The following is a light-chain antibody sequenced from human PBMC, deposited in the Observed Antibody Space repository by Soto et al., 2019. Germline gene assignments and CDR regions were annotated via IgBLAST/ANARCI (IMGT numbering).Light chain of an antibody. CDR2: KAS. J-gene: IGKJ4*01. CDR3: QQYSVFSLT. V-gene: IGKV1-5*03. CDR1: ESISSW. Sequence: DIQMTQFPSTLSASVGDRVTITCRASESISSWLAWYQQKPGKASKILIYKASSLESGVPSRFTGSGSGTEFTLTINSLQPDDFATYYCQQYSVFSLTFGGGTKVEIK.